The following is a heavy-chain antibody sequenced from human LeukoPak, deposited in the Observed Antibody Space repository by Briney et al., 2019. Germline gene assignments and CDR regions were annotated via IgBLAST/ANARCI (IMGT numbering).Heavy chain of an antibody. D-gene: IGHD2-15*01. CDR3: ARDPRGCSGGSCYSI. CDR2: IYYSGST. Sequence: SETLSLTCTVSGGSISSYYWGWIRQPPGKGLEWIGYIYYSGSTNYNPSLESRVTISVDTSKNQFSLKLSSVTAADTAVYYCARDPRGCSGGSCYSIWGQGTLVTVSS. V-gene: IGHV4-59*01. CDR1: GGSISSYY. J-gene: IGHJ4*02.